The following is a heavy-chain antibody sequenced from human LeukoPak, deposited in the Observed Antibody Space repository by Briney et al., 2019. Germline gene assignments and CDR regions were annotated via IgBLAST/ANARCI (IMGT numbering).Heavy chain of an antibody. J-gene: IGHJ5*02. D-gene: IGHD3-10*01. CDR2: IYHHGAT. CDR1: PGSIITNDYS. CDR3: ASYGSRSYRFDP. V-gene: IGHV4-30-2*01. Sequence: SETLSLTCAVSPGSIITNDYSWNWIRQTPGKGLEWIGYIYHHGATNYNPSLRSRVTISLDGSKTQFSLRLNSVTAADTAVYYCASYGSRSYRFDPWGQGTLVTVSS.